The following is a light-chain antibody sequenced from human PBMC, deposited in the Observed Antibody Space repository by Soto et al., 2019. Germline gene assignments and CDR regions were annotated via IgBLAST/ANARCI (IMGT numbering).Light chain of an antibody. V-gene: IGLV2-8*01. Sequence: QSVPTQPPSASGSPGQSVTISCTGTTSDVGGYKYVSWHQHRPGRAPRLILYEVNKRPAGVPDRFSGSKSGNTASMTVSGLQADDEADYYCSSYAGSNTFVVGTGTQLTVL. J-gene: IGLJ1*01. CDR3: SSYAGSNTFV. CDR1: TSDVGGYKY. CDR2: EVN.